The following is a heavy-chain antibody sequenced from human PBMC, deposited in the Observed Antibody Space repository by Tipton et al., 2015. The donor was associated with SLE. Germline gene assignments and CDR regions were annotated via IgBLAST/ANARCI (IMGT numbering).Heavy chain of an antibody. CDR1: GGSISSYY. CDR2: IYYSGST. CDR3: ARVRPNRNWLAP. Sequence: TLSLTCTVSGGSISSYYWSWIRQPPGKGLEWIGYIYYSGSTNYNPSLKSRVTISVDTSKNQFHLNLSSVTCADTAVYYCARVRPNRNWLAPWVQATLVTVSS. J-gene: IGHJ5*02. V-gene: IGHV4-59*01. D-gene: IGHD1-14*01.